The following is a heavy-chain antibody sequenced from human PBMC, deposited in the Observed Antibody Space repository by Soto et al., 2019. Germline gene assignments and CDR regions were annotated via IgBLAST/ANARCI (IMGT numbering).Heavy chain of an antibody. J-gene: IGHJ4*02. CDR3: ARARFLIDGFRSNLYYFDY. Sequence: QVQLVQSGAEVKKPGSSVRVSCKASGGTFRTDVFSWVRQAPGQGLEWMGGIISMLGTAHYAQKFQGRVTITADDSTSTAYMELSSLRFEDTAVYYCARARFLIDGFRSNLYYFDYWGQGTLVTVSS. V-gene: IGHV1-69*01. CDR1: GGTFRTDV. D-gene: IGHD3-10*01. CDR2: IISMLGTA.